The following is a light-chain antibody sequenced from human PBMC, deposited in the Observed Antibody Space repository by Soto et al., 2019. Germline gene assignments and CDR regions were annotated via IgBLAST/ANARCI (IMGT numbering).Light chain of an antibody. J-gene: IGKJ4*01. V-gene: IGKV3-15*01. CDR1: QSVSSN. CDR3: QQYNNWPLT. Sequence: EIVMTQSPGILSVSPGERATLSCRASQSVSSNLAWYQQKPGQAPRLLIYGASTRATGIPARFSGSGSGTEFTLTISSLQSEDFAVYYCQQYNNWPLTFGGGTKVDIK. CDR2: GAS.